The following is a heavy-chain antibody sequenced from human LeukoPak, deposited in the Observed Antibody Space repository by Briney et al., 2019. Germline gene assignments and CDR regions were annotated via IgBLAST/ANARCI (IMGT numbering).Heavy chain of an antibody. D-gene: IGHD1-1*01. CDR1: GYTFISYG. V-gene: IGHV1-18*01. CDR2: IFTYNGDT. J-gene: IGHJ4*02. CDR3: ARGKKRDPFDF. Sequence: ASVKVSCKASGYTFISYGISWVRQAPGQGLEWVGWIFTYNGDTKYEKKFQGRVTMTTDSTTNTVYLELRSLRSDDTAVDYCARGKKRDPFDFWGQGTLVTVSS.